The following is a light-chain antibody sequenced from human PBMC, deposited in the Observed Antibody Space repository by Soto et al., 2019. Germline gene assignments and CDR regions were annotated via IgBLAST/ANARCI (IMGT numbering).Light chain of an antibody. Sequence: EIVMTQSPATLSVSPGERATLSCRASQSVSSNLAWYQQKPGQAPRLLIYGASTRATGIPARFSGSGSGTEFTLTISSLQSEDSAVYYCQQFNNWPWTFGQGTMVEIK. CDR1: QSVSSN. J-gene: IGKJ1*01. V-gene: IGKV3-15*01. CDR3: QQFNNWPWT. CDR2: GAS.